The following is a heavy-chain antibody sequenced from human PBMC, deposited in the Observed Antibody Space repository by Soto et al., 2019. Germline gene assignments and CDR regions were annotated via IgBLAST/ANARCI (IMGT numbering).Heavy chain of an antibody. CDR2: ISSSSSYI. Sequence: GGSLRLSCAASGFTFSSYSMNWVRQAPGKGLEWVSSISSSSSYIYYADSVKGRFTISRDNAKNSLYLQMNSLRAEDTAVYYCARAGSDFWSGYYPDGGYWGQGTLVTVSS. J-gene: IGHJ4*02. CDR3: ARAGSDFWSGYYPDGGY. D-gene: IGHD3-3*01. V-gene: IGHV3-21*01. CDR1: GFTFSSYS.